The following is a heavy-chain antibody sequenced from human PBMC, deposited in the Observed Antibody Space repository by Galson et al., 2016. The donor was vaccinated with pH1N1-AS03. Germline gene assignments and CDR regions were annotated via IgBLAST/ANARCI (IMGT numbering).Heavy chain of an antibody. V-gene: IGHV3-7*03. CDR2: INPGGRGL. J-gene: IGHJ4*02. D-gene: IGHD6-19*01. CDR3: ARFGKNGWDLDS. CDR1: GFTFSIYW. Sequence: SLRLSCAASGFTFSIYWMTWVRQTPGKGLEWVATINPGGRGLYYADSLQGRLSISRDDAKNSLYLQMSSLRVDDTAVYYCARFGKNGWDLDSWGQGTLVSVSS.